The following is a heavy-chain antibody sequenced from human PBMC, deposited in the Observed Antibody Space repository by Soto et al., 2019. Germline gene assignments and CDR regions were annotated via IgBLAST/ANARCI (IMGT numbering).Heavy chain of an antibody. V-gene: IGHV4-59*01. CDR2: IYYSGST. D-gene: IGHD6-13*01. Sequence: PSETLSLTCTVSGGSISSYYWSWIRQPPGKGLEWIGYIYYSGSTNYNPSLKSRVTISVDTSKNQFSLKLSSVTAADTAVYYCARGSSPLRLYNWFDPWGQGTLVTVSS. CDR1: GGSISSYY. J-gene: IGHJ5*02. CDR3: ARGSSPLRLYNWFDP.